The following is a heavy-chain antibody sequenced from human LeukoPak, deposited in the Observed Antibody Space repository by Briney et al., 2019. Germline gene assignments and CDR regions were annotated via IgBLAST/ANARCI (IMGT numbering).Heavy chain of an antibody. Sequence: SETLSLTCAVSGYSISSGYYWGWIRQPPGKGLEWIGSIYHSGSTYYNPSLKSRVTISVDTSKNQFSLKLSSVTAADTAVYYCARHKSGDYDFWSGYRYCYYYMDVWGKGTTVTVSS. CDR1: GYSISSGYY. D-gene: IGHD3-3*01. CDR3: ARHKSGDYDFWSGYRYCYYYMDV. J-gene: IGHJ6*03. V-gene: IGHV4-38-2*01. CDR2: IYHSGST.